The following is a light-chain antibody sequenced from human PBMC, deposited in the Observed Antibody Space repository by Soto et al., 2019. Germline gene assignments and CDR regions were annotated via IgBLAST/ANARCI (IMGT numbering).Light chain of an antibody. V-gene: IGLV2-23*01. CDR1: SSDVGSYNL. CDR2: EGS. CDR3: CSYAGSIVV. J-gene: IGLJ2*01. Sequence: QSALTQPASVSGSPGQSITISCTGTSSDVGSYNLVSWYQQHPGKAPKLMIYEGSKRPSGVSNRFSGSKSGNTASLTISGRQAEDEADYYCCSYAGSIVVFGGGTKLTVL.